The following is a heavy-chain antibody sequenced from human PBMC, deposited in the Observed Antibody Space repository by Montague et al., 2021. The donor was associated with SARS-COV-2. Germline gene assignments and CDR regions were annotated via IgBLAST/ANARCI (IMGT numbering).Heavy chain of an antibody. CDR3: AREGGWLTVGSYYFDS. J-gene: IGHJ4*02. CDR2: IYYSGST. V-gene: IGHV4-39*07. Sequence: SETLSLTCTVSGGSISSSSYYWDWIRQPPGKGLEWIGSIYYSGSTYYNPSLKSRVTISVDTSKNQFSLKLSSVTAADTAVYYCAREGGWLTVGSYYFDSWGQGTLVTVSS. D-gene: IGHD3-9*01. CDR1: GGSISSSSYY.